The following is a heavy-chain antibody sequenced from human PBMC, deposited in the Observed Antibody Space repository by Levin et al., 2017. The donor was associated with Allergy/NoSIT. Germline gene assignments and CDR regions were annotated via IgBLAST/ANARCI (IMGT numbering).Heavy chain of an antibody. Sequence: SETLSLTCTVSGGSISSSSYYWGWIRQPQGKGLEWIGSIYYSGSTYYSPSLKSRVTISVDTSKNQFSLKLSFVTAADTAVYYCARAVDTSMATVYYFDYWGQGTLVTVSS. CDR3: ARAVDTSMATVYYFDY. V-gene: IGHV4-39*01. J-gene: IGHJ4*02. D-gene: IGHD5-18*01. CDR2: IYYSGST. CDR1: GGSISSSSYY.